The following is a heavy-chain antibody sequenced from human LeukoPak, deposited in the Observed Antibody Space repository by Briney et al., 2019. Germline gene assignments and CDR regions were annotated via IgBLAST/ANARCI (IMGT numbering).Heavy chain of an antibody. J-gene: IGHJ4*02. CDR3: ARRGGSSSRRSPIDY. D-gene: IGHD6-6*01. CDR1: GFTFSDYW. Sequence: PGGSLRLSCTASGFTFSDYWMTWVRQAPGKGQEWVANIKQDGSQRYYVDSVRGRFTISRGNAKNSLFLQMNGLRAEDTAVYYCARRGGSSSRRSPIDYWGQGTLVTVSS. CDR2: IKQDGSQR. V-gene: IGHV3-7*01.